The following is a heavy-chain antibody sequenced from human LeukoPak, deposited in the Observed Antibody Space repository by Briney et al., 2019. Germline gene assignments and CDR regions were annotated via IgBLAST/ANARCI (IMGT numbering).Heavy chain of an antibody. D-gene: IGHD6-13*01. CDR2: ISSSSSYI. CDR1: GFTFSSYS. CDR3: AKDEYSSSWYPDY. J-gene: IGHJ4*02. V-gene: IGHV3-21*04. Sequence: PGGSLRLSCAASGFTFSSYSMNWVRQAPGKGLEWVSSISSSSSYIYYADSVKGRFTISRDNSKNTLYLQMNSLRAEDTAVYYCAKDEYSSSWYPDYWGQGTLVTVSS.